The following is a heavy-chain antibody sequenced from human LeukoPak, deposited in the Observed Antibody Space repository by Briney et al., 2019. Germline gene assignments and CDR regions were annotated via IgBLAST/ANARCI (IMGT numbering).Heavy chain of an antibody. V-gene: IGHV3-23*01. J-gene: IGHJ4*02. CDR1: GFSFSSYD. CDR3: AKDFVVVPGNVNYFDY. CDR2: VSGSGAHT. Sequence: GGSLRLSCSASGFSFSSYDMSWVRQAPGKGLQWVSAVSGSGAHTYYADSVKGRFTVSRDNSKNTLYVQMKSLRAEDTAVYYRAKDFVVVPGNVNYFDYWGQGTLVTVSS. D-gene: IGHD2-21*02.